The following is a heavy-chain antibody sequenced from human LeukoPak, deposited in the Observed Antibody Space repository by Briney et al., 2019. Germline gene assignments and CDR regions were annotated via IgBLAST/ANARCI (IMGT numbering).Heavy chain of an antibody. CDR2: ISYDGSNK. J-gene: IGHJ2*01. CDR3: VQLLDDNPIRWYFGL. V-gene: IGHV3-30-3*01. CDR1: GFIFSTYA. D-gene: IGHD1-14*01. Sequence: GGSLRLSCAASGFIFSTYAMHWVRQAPGKGLKWAAVISYDGSNKYYADSVKGLFTISRDNSKNTLYLQMSSLRAEDTAVYYCVQLLDDNPIRWYFGLWGRGTLVTVSS.